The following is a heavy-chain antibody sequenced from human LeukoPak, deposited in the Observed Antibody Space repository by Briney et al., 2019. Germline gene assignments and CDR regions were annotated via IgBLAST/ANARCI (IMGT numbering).Heavy chain of an antibody. CDR2: IYYSGST. CDR3: ATVNPVTTNY. Sequence: SETLSLTCTVSGGSISSSSYYWGWIRQPPGKGPEWIGSIYYSGSTYYNPSLKSRVTISVDTSKNQFSLKLSSVTAADTAVYYCATVNPVTTNYWGQGTLVTVSS. V-gene: IGHV4-39*07. CDR1: GGSISSSSYY. J-gene: IGHJ4*02. D-gene: IGHD4-11*01.